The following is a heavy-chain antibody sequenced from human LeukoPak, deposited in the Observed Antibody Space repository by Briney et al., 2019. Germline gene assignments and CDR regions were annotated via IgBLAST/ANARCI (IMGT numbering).Heavy chain of an antibody. J-gene: IGHJ3*02. CDR1: GGSFRGYY. V-gene: IGHV4-34*01. CDR3: LGSATYAFDI. D-gene: IGHD5-12*01. CDR2: INHSGST. Sequence: PSETLSLTCAAYGGSFRGYYRRWIRQPPGKGLVWIGEINHSGSTNYNPSLKSRVNLSVDTSKNQFSLKLSSLAGAEPAVIYFLGSATYAFDIWGQGTMVTVSS.